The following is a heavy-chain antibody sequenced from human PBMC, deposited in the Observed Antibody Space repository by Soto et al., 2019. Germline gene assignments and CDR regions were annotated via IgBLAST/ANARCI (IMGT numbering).Heavy chain of an antibody. D-gene: IGHD4-17*01. CDR3: VRGATTVTARGFFQR. J-gene: IGHJ1*01. CDR1: GFIFSSYA. CDR2: ISHDGSTQ. Sequence: QVQLVESGGGVVQPGRSLRLSCAASGFIFSSYAMHWVRQAPGKGLEWVAVISHDGSTQYCADSVEGRFTISRDNSQNTQYLQMDNLRAEDTAIYYCVRGATTVTARGFFQRWGQGTLVTVSS. V-gene: IGHV3-30*03.